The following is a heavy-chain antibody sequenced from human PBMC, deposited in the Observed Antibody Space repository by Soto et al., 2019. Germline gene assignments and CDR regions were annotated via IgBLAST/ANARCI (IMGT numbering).Heavy chain of an antibody. CDR2: ISAYNGNT. CDR1: GYTFTSYG. J-gene: IGHJ4*02. CDR3: ARDSYYESSAIPLDC. D-gene: IGHD3-22*01. V-gene: IGHV1-18*01. Sequence: ASVKVSCKASGYTFTSYGISWVRQSPGQGLEWMGWISAYNGNTNYAQKLQGRVTMTTDTSTSTACMELRSLRSDDTAVYYCARDSYYESSAIPLDCWGQGTLVTVSS.